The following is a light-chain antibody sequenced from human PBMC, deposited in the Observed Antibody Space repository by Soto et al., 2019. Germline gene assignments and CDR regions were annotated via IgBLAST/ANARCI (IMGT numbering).Light chain of an antibody. Sequence: DIQMTQSPSTLSASIGDRVTITCRASQSITTFLAWYQQKPGKAPQILIYDASKLEPGFPSRLSGGGSGTEFTLTISSLQPDDFATYYCQQYSTYPLTFGGGTRVEIK. CDR1: QSITTF. CDR3: QQYSTYPLT. CDR2: DAS. J-gene: IGKJ4*01. V-gene: IGKV1-5*01.